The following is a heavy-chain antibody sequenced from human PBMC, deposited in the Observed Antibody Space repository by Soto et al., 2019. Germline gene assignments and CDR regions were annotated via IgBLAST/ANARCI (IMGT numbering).Heavy chain of an antibody. Sequence: SETPSLTCTVSGGSISSYYWSWIRPPPGKGLEWIGYIYYSGSTNYNPSLKSRVTISVDTSKNQFSLKLSSVTAADTAVYYCARDQVTIFGVVPTGWFDPWGQGTLVTVSS. CDR2: IYYSGST. D-gene: IGHD3-3*01. CDR3: ARDQVTIFGVVPTGWFDP. CDR1: GGSISSYY. J-gene: IGHJ5*02. V-gene: IGHV4-59*01.